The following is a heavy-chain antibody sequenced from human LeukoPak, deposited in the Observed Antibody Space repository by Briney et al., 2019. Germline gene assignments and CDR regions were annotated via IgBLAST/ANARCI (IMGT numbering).Heavy chain of an antibody. J-gene: IGHJ4*02. Sequence: PGRSLRLSCAASGFTFSRHGMDWVRQAPGKGLEWVAVIWHDGNNKYHADSVKGRFAISRDNSKNTLYLQMNSLRAEDTAIYYCARGSLPDKGSFDYWGQGTLVTVSS. CDR2: IWHDGNNK. CDR3: ARGSLPDKGSFDY. CDR1: GFTFSRHG. V-gene: IGHV3-33*01.